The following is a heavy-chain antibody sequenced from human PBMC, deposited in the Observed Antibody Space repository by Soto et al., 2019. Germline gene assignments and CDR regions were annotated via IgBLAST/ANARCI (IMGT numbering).Heavy chain of an antibody. V-gene: IGHV3-72*01. CDR1: GFTFSDHY. Sequence: EVQLVESGGGLVQPGGSLRLSCAASGFTFSDHYMDWVRQAPGKGLEWVGRTRNKANSYTTEYAASVKGRFTISRDDSNDSLYLQCNSLRTEDTAVYYCAGGRDYGSYYFDSWGQGTLVTVSS. CDR2: TRNKANSYTT. CDR3: AGGRDYGSYYFDS. D-gene: IGHD3-10*01. J-gene: IGHJ4*02.